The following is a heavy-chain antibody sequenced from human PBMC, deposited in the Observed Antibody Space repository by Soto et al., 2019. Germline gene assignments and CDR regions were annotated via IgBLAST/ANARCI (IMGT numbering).Heavy chain of an antibody. D-gene: IGHD3-16*02. CDR1: GFTFINSA. CDR3: ARGPIYDYVWGSYRCTLDR. CDR2: IVVGSGHI. Sequence: SVKVSCKASGFTFINSAIQWVRQARGQRLEWMGWIVVGSGHINYAQKFQGRVTMTRDTSTSTVYMELSSLRSEDTAVYYCARGPIYDYVWGSYRCTLDRWGQGTLVTVSS. J-gene: IGHJ5*02. V-gene: IGHV1-58*02.